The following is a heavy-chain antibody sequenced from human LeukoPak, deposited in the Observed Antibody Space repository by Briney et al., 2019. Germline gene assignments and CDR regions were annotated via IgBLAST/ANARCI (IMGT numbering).Heavy chain of an antibody. CDR3: AKEGYSSSWNADFDY. CDR2: ISGNGRTT. J-gene: IGHJ4*02. V-gene: IGHV3-23*01. Sequence: GGSLRLSCAASGFTFSSYAMSWVRQAPGKGLEWVSAISGNGRTTYYAESGKGRSTISRDNSKNTLYLQMNSLRAEDTAVYYCAKEGYSSSWNADFDYWGQGTLVTVSS. CDR1: GFTFSSYA. D-gene: IGHD6-13*01.